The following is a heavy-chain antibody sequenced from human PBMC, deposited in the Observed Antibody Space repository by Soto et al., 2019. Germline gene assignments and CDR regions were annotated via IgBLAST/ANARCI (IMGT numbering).Heavy chain of an antibody. V-gene: IGHV4-30-4*01. CDR2: IYYSGST. D-gene: IGHD1-26*01. J-gene: IGHJ4*02. Sequence: QVQLQESGPGLVKPSQTLSLTCTVSGGSISSGDYYWSWIRQPPGKGLEWIGYIYYSGSTYYNPSLRSGVAPPVGASENRGSLKRRSVTAADPAVYYCARGGGGSYESFDYWGPGTLVTVSS. CDR1: GGSISSGDYY. CDR3: ARGGGGSYESFDY.